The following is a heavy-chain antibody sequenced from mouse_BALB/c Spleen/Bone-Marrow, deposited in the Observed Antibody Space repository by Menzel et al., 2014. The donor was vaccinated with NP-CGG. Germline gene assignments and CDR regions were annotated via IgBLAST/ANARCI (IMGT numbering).Heavy chain of an antibody. V-gene: IGHV4-1*02. CDR3: ARLGYYGGFAY. CDR1: GFDFSGFW. D-gene: IGHD2-3*01. J-gene: IGHJ3*01. Sequence: EVQLQQSGGGLVQPGGSLKLSCAASGFDFSGFWMGWVRQAPGKGLEWIGEINPDSSTINYTPSLKDRFIISRDNAKNTLYLQMSKVRSEDTALYYCARLGYYGGFAYWGQGTLATVSA. CDR2: INPDSSTI.